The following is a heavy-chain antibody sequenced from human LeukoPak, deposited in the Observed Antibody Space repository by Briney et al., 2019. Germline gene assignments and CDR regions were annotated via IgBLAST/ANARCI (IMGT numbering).Heavy chain of an antibody. V-gene: IGHV4-34*01. CDR3: ARRGEYSGSPLDY. CDR2: INHSGST. J-gene: IGHJ4*02. CDR1: GGSFSGYY. Sequence: SETLSLTCAVYGGSFSGYYWSWIRQPPGKGLEWIGEINHSGSTNYNPSLKSRVTISVDTSKNQSSLKLSSVTAADTAVYYCARRGEYSGSPLDYWGQGTLVTVSS. D-gene: IGHD5-12*01.